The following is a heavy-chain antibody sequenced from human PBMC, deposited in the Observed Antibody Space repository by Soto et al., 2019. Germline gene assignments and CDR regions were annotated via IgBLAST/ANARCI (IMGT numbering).Heavy chain of an antibody. Sequence: QVQLVESGGGVVQPGRSLRLSCAASGFMFSSYAMHWVRQAPGKGLEWVAVQTYDGSNKYYADSVEGRFTISRDNSNTPLYLQRNSLRAEDTAVYYCASAGGLLVDYWGQGTLVTVSS. V-gene: IGHV3-30-3*01. CDR3: ASAGGLLVDY. D-gene: IGHD1-26*01. CDR2: QTYDGSNK. CDR1: GFMFSSYA. J-gene: IGHJ4*02.